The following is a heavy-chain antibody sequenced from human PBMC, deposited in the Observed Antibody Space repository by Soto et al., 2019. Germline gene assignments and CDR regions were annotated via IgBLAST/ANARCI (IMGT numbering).Heavy chain of an antibody. CDR3: VRVGSNGDYADFYYGMDV. V-gene: IGHV3-64D*08. Sequence: GGSLRLSCSASGFTFSSYAMHWVRQAPGKGLEYVSAISSNGGSTYYADSVKGRFTISRDNSKNTLYLQMSSLRAEDTAVYYCVRVGSNGDYADFYYGMDVWGQGTTVTVSS. J-gene: IGHJ6*02. CDR1: GFTFSSYA. CDR2: ISSNGGST. D-gene: IGHD4-17*01.